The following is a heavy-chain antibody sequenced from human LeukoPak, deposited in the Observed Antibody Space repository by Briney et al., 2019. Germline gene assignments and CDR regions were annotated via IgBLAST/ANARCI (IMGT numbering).Heavy chain of an antibody. D-gene: IGHD6-19*01. CDR3: ARLPQWLALRAHNWFDP. CDR1: GYTFTSYD. Sequence: ASVKVSCKASGYTFTSYDINWVRQATGQGLEWMGWMNPNSGNTGYAQKFQGRVTMTRNTSISTAYMELSSLRSEDTAVYYCARLPQWLALRAHNWFDPWGQGTLVTVSS. J-gene: IGHJ5*02. CDR2: MNPNSGNT. V-gene: IGHV1-8*01.